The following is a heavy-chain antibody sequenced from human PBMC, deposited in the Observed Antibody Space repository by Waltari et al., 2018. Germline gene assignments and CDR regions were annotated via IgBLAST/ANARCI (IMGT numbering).Heavy chain of an antibody. CDR1: GYTFTGYY. CDR3: ARVGDTAFGELLFDY. J-gene: IGHJ4*02. V-gene: IGHV1-2*02. Sequence: QVQLVQSGAEVKKPGASVKVSCKASGYTFTGYYMHWVRQSPGQGLEWMGWINPNSGGTNYAQKFQGRVTMTRDTSISTAYMELSRLRSDDTAVYYCARVGDTAFGELLFDYWGQGTLVTVSS. CDR2: INPNSGGT. D-gene: IGHD3-10*01.